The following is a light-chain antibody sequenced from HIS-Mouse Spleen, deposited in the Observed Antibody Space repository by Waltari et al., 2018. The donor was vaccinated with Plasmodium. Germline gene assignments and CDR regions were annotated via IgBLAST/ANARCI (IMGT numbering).Light chain of an antibody. V-gene: IGLV1-47*01. CDR1: SSNIGSNY. Sequence: QSVLTQPPSASGTPGQRVTISCSGSSSNIGSNYVYWYQQLPGTAPKLLIYRNNPRPSGVPDRCSGAKYGTAASLAISGLRSEDEADYYCAAWDDSLSGPVFGGGTKLTVL. CDR2: RNN. CDR3: AAWDDSLSGPV. J-gene: IGLJ2*01.